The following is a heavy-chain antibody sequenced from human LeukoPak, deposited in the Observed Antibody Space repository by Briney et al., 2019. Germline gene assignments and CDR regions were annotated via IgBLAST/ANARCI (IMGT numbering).Heavy chain of an antibody. D-gene: IGHD6-19*01. Sequence: AGGSLRLSCAASGFTFSSYSMNWVRQAPGKGLEWVSSISSSSSYIYYADSVKGRFTISRDNAKNSLYLQMNSLRAEDTAVYYCARRLASGWSHDAFDIWGQGTMVTVSS. CDR1: GFTFSSYS. J-gene: IGHJ3*02. V-gene: IGHV3-21*01. CDR3: ARRLASGWSHDAFDI. CDR2: ISSSSSYI.